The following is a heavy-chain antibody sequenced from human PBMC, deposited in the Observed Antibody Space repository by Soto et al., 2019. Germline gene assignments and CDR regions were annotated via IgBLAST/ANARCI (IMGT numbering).Heavy chain of an antibody. D-gene: IGHD3-3*01. CDR3: ASLEMATMQG. CDR1: GFTFSSYE. J-gene: IGHJ4*02. Sequence: GGSLRLSCATSGFTFSSYEMNWVRQAPGKGLEWVSYISSSDSAIYYADSVKGRFTISRDNAKNSLYLQMNSLRAEDTAVYYCASLEMATMQGWGQGTLVTVSS. CDR2: ISSSDSAI. V-gene: IGHV3-48*03.